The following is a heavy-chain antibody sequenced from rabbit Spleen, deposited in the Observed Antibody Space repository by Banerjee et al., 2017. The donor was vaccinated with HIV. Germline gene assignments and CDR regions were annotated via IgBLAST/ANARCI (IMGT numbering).Heavy chain of an antibody. D-gene: IGHD2-1*01. CDR3: ARGSAAMTMLIIGFYLNL. V-gene: IGHV1S40*01. CDR2: IYADSSGST. CDR1: GFSFSSSYY. J-gene: IGHJ4*01. Sequence: QSLEESGGGLVQPEGSLTLTCTASGFSFSSSYYMCWVRQAPGKGLEYIACIYADSSGSTVYASWAKGRFTISKTSSTTVTLEMTSLTAADTATYFCARGSAAMTMLIIGFYLNLWGPGTLVTVS.